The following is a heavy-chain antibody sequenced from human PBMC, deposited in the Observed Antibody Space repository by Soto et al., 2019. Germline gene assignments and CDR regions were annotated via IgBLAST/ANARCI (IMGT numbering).Heavy chain of an antibody. CDR2: ISGDGSST. CDR1: GFTFSNYG. D-gene: IGHD2-8*01. V-gene: IGHV3-64*01. Sequence: PGGSLRLSCAASGFTFSNYGMHWVRQAPGKGLEYVSAISGDGSSTYYANSVKGRFTISRDNSKNTLYLQMGSLRAEDMAVYYCAARYCTTTTCFHFDYWGQGALVTVSS. J-gene: IGHJ4*02. CDR3: AARYCTTTTCFHFDY.